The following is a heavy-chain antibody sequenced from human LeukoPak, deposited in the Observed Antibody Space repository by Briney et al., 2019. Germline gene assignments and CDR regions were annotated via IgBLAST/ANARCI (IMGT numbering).Heavy chain of an antibody. CDR3: ARGPATTGNSCYVYY. CDR1: GESFSGYY. V-gene: IGHV4-34*01. Sequence: KPSETLSLTCAVYGESFSGYYWSWIRQPPGKGLEWSGEINHSGSTNYNPSLKSRVAISVDTSKNQFSLMLSSVTAADTAVYYCARGPATTGNSCYVYYWGQGTLVTVSS. J-gene: IGHJ4*02. CDR2: INHSGST. D-gene: IGHD2-2*01.